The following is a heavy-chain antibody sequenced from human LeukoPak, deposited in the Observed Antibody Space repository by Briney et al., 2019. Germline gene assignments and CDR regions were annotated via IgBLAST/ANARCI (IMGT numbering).Heavy chain of an antibody. J-gene: IGHJ6*03. CDR2: ISGSGGST. CDR3: AKLGLTIFGVVYYYYMDV. CDR1: GFTFSSYA. V-gene: IGHV3-23*01. D-gene: IGHD3-3*01. Sequence: PGGSLRLSCAASGFTFSSYAMSWVRQAPGKGLEWVSAISGSGGSTYYADSVKGRFTISRDNSKNTLYLQMSSLRAEDTAVYYCAKLGLTIFGVVYYYYMDVWGKGTTVTVSS.